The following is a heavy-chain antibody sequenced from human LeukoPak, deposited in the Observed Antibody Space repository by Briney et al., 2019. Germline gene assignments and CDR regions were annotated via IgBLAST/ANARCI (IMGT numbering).Heavy chain of an antibody. D-gene: IGHD6-19*01. CDR3: ARGLGAVAGRIYDGFDM. V-gene: IGHV4-31*03. Sequence: SETLSLTCTVSGGSISSGGYYWSWIRQHPGKGLEWIGYIYYSGSTYYNPSLKSRVTISVDTSKNQFSLKLSSVTAADTGVYYCARGLGAVAGRIYDGFDMWGQGTMVTVSS. CDR2: IYYSGST. J-gene: IGHJ3*02. CDR1: GGSISSGGYY.